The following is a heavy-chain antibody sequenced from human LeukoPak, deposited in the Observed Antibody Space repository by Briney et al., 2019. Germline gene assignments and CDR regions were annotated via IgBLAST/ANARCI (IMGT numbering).Heavy chain of an antibody. V-gene: IGHV1-69*06. Sequence: SVKVSCKASGGTFSSYAISWVRQAPGQGLEWMGGIIPTFGTANYAQKFQGRVTITADKSTSTAYMELSSLRSEDTAVYYCARMQRGYSSSWCDYWGQGTLVTVSS. J-gene: IGHJ4*02. CDR1: GGTFSSYA. CDR2: IIPTFGTA. CDR3: ARMQRGYSSSWCDY. D-gene: IGHD6-13*01.